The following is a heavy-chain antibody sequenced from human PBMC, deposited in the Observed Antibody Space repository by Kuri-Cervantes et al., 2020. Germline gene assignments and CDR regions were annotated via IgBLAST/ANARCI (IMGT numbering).Heavy chain of an antibody. Sequence: GESLKISCAASGFTFSSYDMHWVRQATGKGLEWVSAIGTAGDTYYPGSAKGRFTISRDDSKNTLYLQMNSLRAEDTAVYYCARRDSPGYSDYRGQGTLVTVSS. CDR3: ARRDSPGYSDY. J-gene: IGHJ4*02. CDR2: IGTAGDT. V-gene: IGHV3-13*01. CDR1: GFTFSSYD.